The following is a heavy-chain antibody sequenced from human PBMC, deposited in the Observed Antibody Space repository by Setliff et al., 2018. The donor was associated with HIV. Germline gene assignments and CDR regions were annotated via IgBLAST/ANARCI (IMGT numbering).Heavy chain of an antibody. CDR3: ARRLGATVFYYFDY. V-gene: IGHV4-30-4*01. CDR1: GGSISSGDYY. J-gene: IGHJ4*02. D-gene: IGHD3-16*01. CDR2: TYYSGYT. Sequence: LSLTCTVSGGSISSGDYYWSWIRQPPGKGLEWIGYTYYSGYTQYNPSLKSRVTISVDTSENQFSLKLSSVTAADTAVYYCARRLGATVFYYFDYWGQGTLVTVSS.